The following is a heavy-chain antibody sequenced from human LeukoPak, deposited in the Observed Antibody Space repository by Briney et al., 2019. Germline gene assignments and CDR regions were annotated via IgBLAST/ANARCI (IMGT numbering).Heavy chain of an antibody. D-gene: IGHD6-13*01. CDR3: ARDSTGIAAAGDLWDY. Sequence: ASVKVSCKASGYTFTRYYMHWVRQAPGQGLEWMGIINPSGGSARYAQKFQGRVTMTRDTSTSTVYMEVSSLRSEDTAVYYCARDSTGIAAAGDLWDYWGQGTLVTVSS. CDR2: INPSGGSA. J-gene: IGHJ4*02. CDR1: GYTFTRYY. V-gene: IGHV1-46*01.